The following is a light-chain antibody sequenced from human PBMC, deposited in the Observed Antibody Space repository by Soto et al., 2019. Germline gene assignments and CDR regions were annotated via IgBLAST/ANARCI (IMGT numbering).Light chain of an antibody. J-gene: IGKJ4*01. CDR1: QSVSTS. V-gene: IGKV3-20*01. CDR2: GAS. CDR3: QQYGSAPPLT. Sequence: ETVLTQSPATLSLSPGARAPLSCRASQSVSTSLAWYQQKPGQAPRLLIYGASSRATGVPDRFSGSGSGTDFTLTISKLEPEDFALYYCQQYGSAPPLTFGGGTKVDIK.